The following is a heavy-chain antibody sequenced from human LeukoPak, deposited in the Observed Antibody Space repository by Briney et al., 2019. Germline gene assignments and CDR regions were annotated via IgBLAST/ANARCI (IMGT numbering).Heavy chain of an antibody. J-gene: IGHJ4*02. CDR1: GGSFSGYY. D-gene: IGHD1-26*01. V-gene: IGHV4-34*01. CDR3: ARGRHSSY. Sequence: KPSETLSLTCAVYGGSFSGYYWSWIRQPPGKGLEWIGEINHSGSTNYNPSLKSRVTISVDTSKNQFSLKLSSVTAADTAVYYCARGRHSSYWGQGTLVTVSS. CDR2: INHSGST.